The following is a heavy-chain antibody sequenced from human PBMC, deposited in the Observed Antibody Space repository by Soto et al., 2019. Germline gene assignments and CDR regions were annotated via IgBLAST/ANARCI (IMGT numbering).Heavy chain of an antibody. V-gene: IGHV4-59*01. CDR1: GGSISSYY. CDR2: IYYSGST. Sequence: SETLSLTCPVSGGSISSYYWSWIRQPPGKGLEWIGYIYYSGSTNYNPSLKSRVTISVDTSKNQFSLKLSSVTAADTAVYYCARSIDDFWSGYSPLAPWGQGTLVTVSS. CDR3: ARSIDDFWSGYSPLAP. J-gene: IGHJ5*02. D-gene: IGHD3-3*01.